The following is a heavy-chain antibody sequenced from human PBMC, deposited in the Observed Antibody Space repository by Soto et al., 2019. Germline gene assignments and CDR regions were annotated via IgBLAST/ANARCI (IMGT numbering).Heavy chain of an antibody. CDR1: GYTFTSYG. CDR2: ISAYNGNT. V-gene: IGHV1-18*01. CDR3: ARVLGYSSSSPYFDY. Sequence: ASVKVSCKASGYTFTSYGISWVRQAPGQGLEWMGWISAYNGNTNYAQKLQGRVTMTTDTSTSTAYMELRSLRSDDTAVYYCARVLGYSSSSPYFDYWGQGTLVTVSS. D-gene: IGHD6-6*01. J-gene: IGHJ4*02.